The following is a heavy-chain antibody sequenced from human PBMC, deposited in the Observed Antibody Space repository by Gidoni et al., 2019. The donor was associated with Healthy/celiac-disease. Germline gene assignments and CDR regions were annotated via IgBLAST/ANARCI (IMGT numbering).Heavy chain of an antibody. V-gene: IGHV3-11*01. CDR2: ISSSGSTI. Sequence: QVQLVESGGGLVKPGGSLRLPYAASGFTFSDYYMSWIRQAPGKGLEWVSYISSSGSTIYYADAVKGRFTISRDNAKNSLYLQMNSLRAEDTAVYYCASGKGSCPRCYYYGMDVWGQGTTVTVSS. D-gene: IGHD1-26*01. CDR1: GFTFSDYY. J-gene: IGHJ6*02. CDR3: ASGKGSCPRCYYYGMDV.